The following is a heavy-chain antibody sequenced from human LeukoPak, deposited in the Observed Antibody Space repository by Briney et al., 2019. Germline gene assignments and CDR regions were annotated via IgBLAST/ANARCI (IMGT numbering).Heavy chain of an antibody. Sequence: GSLRLSCAASGFTFSSYALSWVRQAPGKGLEWIGCIYYSGSTNYNPSLKSRVTISVDTSKNQFSLKLSSVTAADTAVYYCARLYRATDAFDIWGQGTMVTVSS. D-gene: IGHD1-26*01. V-gene: IGHV4-59*08. CDR2: IYYSGST. J-gene: IGHJ3*02. CDR3: ARLYRATDAFDI. CDR1: GFTFSSYA.